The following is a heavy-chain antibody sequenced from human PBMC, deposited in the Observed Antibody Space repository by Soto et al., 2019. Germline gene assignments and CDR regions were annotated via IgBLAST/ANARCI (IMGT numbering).Heavy chain of an antibody. CDR2: ISGSGDKT. CDR1: GFSFSGYC. CDR3: AKGGKPSPNIYYGMDV. V-gene: IGHV3-11*06. Sequence: GGSRRLSWAASGFSFSGYCMSWVRQAPGKGLEWISYISGSGDKTNYADSVRGRFTISRDNARNSVYLQMNSLTDEDTAVYYCAKGGKPSPNIYYGMDVWGQGIAVTVSS. J-gene: IGHJ6*02. D-gene: IGHD3-10*01.